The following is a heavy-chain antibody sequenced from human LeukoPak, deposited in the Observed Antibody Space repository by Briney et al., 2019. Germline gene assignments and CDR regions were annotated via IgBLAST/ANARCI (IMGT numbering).Heavy chain of an antibody. Sequence: GGSLRLSCAASGFTFSSYSMNWVRQAPGKGLEWVSSISSSSSYIYYADSVKGRFTISRDNAKNSLYLQMNSLRAEDTAVYYCARGGVDYDILTGYYSTYYFDYWAREPWSPSPQ. D-gene: IGHD3-9*01. J-gene: IGHJ4*02. CDR1: GFTFSSYS. V-gene: IGHV3-21*01. CDR2: ISSSSSYI. CDR3: ARGGVDYDILTGYYSTYYFDY.